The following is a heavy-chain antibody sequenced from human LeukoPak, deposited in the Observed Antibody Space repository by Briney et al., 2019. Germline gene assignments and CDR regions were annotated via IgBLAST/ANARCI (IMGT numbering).Heavy chain of an antibody. CDR2: ISAYNGNT. Sequence: ASVKVSCKASGFTFTSSAMQWVRQARGQRLEWMGWISAYNGNTNYAQKLQGRVTMTTDTSTSTAYMELRSLRSDDTAVYYCARVQEYSSSWYASHYYYGMDVWGQGTTVTVSS. J-gene: IGHJ6*02. CDR1: GFTFTSSA. D-gene: IGHD6-13*01. V-gene: IGHV1-18*01. CDR3: ARVQEYSSSWYASHYYYGMDV.